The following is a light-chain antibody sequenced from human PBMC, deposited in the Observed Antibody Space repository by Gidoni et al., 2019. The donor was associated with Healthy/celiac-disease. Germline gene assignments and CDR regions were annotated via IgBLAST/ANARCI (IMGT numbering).Light chain of an antibody. CDR1: QSVSSY. V-gene: IGKV3-11*01. J-gene: IGKJ5*01. CDR3: QQRSNWPPIT. CDR2: DAS. Sequence: EIVLTQSTATLSLSPGERATLSCRASQSVSSYVAWYQQKPGQAPRLLIYDASNRATGIPARFSGSGSGTDFTLTISSLEPEDFAVYSCQQRSNWPPITFXQXLRLEIK.